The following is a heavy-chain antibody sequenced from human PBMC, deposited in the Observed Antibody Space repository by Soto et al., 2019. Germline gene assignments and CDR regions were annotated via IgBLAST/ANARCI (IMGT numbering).Heavy chain of an antibody. CDR2: FDPEDGET. CDR3: ATNRYCSSTSCFEGGYNWFDP. D-gene: IGHD2-2*01. Sequence: GASVKVSCKVSGYTLTELSMHWVRQAPGKGLEWMGGFDPEDGETIYAQKFQGRVTMTEDTSTDTAYMELSSLRSEDTAVYYCATNRYCSSTSCFEGGYNWFDPWGQGTLVTAPQ. CDR1: GYTLTELS. J-gene: IGHJ5*02. V-gene: IGHV1-24*01.